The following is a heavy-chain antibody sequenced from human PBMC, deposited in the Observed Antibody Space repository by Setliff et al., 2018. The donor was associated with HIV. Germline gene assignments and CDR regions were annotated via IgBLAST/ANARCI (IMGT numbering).Heavy chain of an antibody. Sequence: ASVKVSCKASGYTFIDYFVHWIKKAPGKGLEWMGRVDPENGQTVYAEKFQGRVTITRDTSASTAYLELSSLRSEDTAVYYCARVDYYDSSGYWHFDYWGQGTLVTVSS. J-gene: IGHJ4*02. D-gene: IGHD3-22*01. V-gene: IGHV1-69-2*01. CDR3: ARVDYYDSSGYWHFDY. CDR1: GYTFIDYF. CDR2: VDPENGQT.